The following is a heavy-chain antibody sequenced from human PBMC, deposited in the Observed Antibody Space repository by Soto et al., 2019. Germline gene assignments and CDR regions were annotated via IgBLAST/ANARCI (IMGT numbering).Heavy chain of an antibody. CDR1: GDSISSTRW. J-gene: IGHJ4*02. V-gene: IGHV4-4*02. CDR2: IYHGGST. Sequence: SETLSLTCTVSGDSISSTRWWSWVRQSPGKGLEWIGDIYHGGSTNYNPSLKSRVTISVDTSKNQFSLKLNSMTAADTAVYYCARVPDYWGQGTLVTVSS. CDR3: ARVPDY.